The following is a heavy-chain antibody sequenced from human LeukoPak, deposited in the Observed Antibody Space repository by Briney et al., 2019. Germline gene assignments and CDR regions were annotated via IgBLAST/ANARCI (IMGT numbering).Heavy chain of an antibody. J-gene: IGHJ4*02. CDR3: ARDRTLTGYYSYYFDY. CDR1: GGSISSSSYY. D-gene: IGHD3-9*01. V-gene: IGHV4-39*07. CDR2: IYYSGST. Sequence: PSETLSLTRTVSGGSISSSSYYWGWIRQPPGKGLEWIGSIYYSGSTYYNPSLKSRVTISVDTSKNQFSLKLSSVTAADTAVYYCARDRTLTGYYSYYFDYWGQGTLVTVSS.